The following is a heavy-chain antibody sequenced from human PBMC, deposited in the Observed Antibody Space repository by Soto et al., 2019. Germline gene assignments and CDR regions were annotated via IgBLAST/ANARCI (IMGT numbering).Heavy chain of an antibody. D-gene: IGHD1-1*01. V-gene: IGHV5-51*01. CDR2: IYPGDSDT. CDR1: GYRFTNYW. CDR3: ARHSLEISKGPLYYYGMDV. J-gene: IGHJ6*02. Sequence: PGESLKISCKGSGYRFTNYWIGWVRQMHGKGLEWMGIIYPGDSDTRYSPSFQGQVTISADKSISTAYLQWSSLKASDTAMYYCARHSLEISKGPLYYYGMDVWGQGTTVTVSS.